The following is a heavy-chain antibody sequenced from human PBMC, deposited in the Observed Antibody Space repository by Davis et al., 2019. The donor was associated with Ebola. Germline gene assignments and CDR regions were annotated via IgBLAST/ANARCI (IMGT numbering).Heavy chain of an antibody. V-gene: IGHV4-59*12. CDR1: GGSISSYY. Sequence: MPSETLSLTCTVSGGSISSYYWSWIRQPPGKGLEWIGYIYYSGSTNYNPSLKSRVTISVDTSKNQFSLKRSSVTAADTAVYYCARGQGYCSSTSCSTNWFDPWGQGTLVTVSS. D-gene: IGHD2-2*01. J-gene: IGHJ5*02. CDR2: IYYSGST. CDR3: ARGQGYCSSTSCSTNWFDP.